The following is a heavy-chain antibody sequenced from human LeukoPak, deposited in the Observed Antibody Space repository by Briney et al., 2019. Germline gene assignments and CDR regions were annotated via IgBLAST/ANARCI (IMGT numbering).Heavy chain of an antibody. V-gene: IGHV3-23*01. D-gene: IGHD3-10*01. CDR3: AKQLDPSLELLWFGESPLFWDY. Sequence: GGSLRLSCAASGFTFSSYAMSWVRQAPGKGLEWVSAIGGSGGSTYYADSVKGRFTISRDNSKNTLYLQMNSLRAEDTAVYYCAKQLDPSLELLWFGESPLFWDYWGQGTLVTVSS. J-gene: IGHJ4*02. CDR1: GFTFSSYA. CDR2: IGGSGGST.